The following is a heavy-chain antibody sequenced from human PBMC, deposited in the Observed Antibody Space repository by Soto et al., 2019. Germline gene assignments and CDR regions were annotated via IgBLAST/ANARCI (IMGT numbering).Heavy chain of an antibody. D-gene: IGHD3-22*01. V-gene: IGHV3-30*18. Sequence: QVQLVESGGGVVQPGRSLRLSCAASGFTFSSYGMHWVRQAPGKGLEWVAVISYDGSNKYYADSVKGRFTISRDNSKNTLYLQMNRLRAEDTGVYYCAKPDDSSGYEGYDAFDIWGQGTMVTVSS. J-gene: IGHJ3*02. CDR3: AKPDDSSGYEGYDAFDI. CDR1: GFTFSSYG. CDR2: ISYDGSNK.